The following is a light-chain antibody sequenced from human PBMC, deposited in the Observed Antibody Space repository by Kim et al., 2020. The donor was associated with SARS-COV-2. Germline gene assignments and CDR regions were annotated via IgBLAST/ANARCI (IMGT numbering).Light chain of an antibody. CDR1: NLGDKF. Sequence: SYELTQPPSVSVSPGQTATITCSGHNLGDKFASWYQQKAGQSPILIIYQDIERPSGIPERFSGSNSGHTATLTISGTQAMDEADYYCQAWDTSSVVFGGG. CDR2: QDI. CDR3: QAWDTSSVV. V-gene: IGLV3-1*01. J-gene: IGLJ2*01.